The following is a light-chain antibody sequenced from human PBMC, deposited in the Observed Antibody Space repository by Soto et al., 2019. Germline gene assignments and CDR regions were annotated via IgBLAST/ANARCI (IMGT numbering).Light chain of an antibody. CDR2: WAS. V-gene: IGKV4-1*01. CDR3: QQYYATPLT. J-gene: IGKJ4*01. CDR1: QSVLYSSNNKNY. Sequence: DIVMTQSPDSLVVSLGERATINCKSSQSVLYSSNNKNYLAWYQQKPGQPPKLLIHWASTRESGVPDRFSGSGSGTDFNLTISSLQAEDVAVYYCQQYYATPLTFGGGTKMEIK.